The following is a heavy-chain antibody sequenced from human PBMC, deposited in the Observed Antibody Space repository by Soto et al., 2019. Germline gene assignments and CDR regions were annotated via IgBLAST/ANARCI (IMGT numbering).Heavy chain of an antibody. V-gene: IGHV4-31*03. Sequence: SETLSLTCFVSGYSISAGGYYWSWIRHHPGKGLEWIGSFYSSGSIIYNPSLRSRVSISGDTSSNQFSMSLTSVTAADTARYYCARMYSSGSGWFHPWGQGTLVTISS. D-gene: IGHD6-19*01. CDR3: ARMYSSGSGWFHP. CDR1: GYSISAGGYY. CDR2: FYSSGSI. J-gene: IGHJ5*02.